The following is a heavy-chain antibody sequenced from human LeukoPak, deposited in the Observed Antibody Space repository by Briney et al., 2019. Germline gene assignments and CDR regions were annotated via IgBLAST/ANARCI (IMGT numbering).Heavy chain of an antibody. V-gene: IGHV4-39*01. J-gene: IGHJ6*03. CDR2: IYYSGST. D-gene: IGHD3-3*01. CDR3: ARGFGVVSRYYYYMDV. CDR1: GGSISSSSYY. Sequence: PSETLPLTCTVSGGSISSSSYYWGWIRQPPGKGLEWIGSIYYSGSTYYNPSLKSRVTISVDTSKNQFSLKLSSVTAADTAVYYCARGFGVVSRYYYYMDVWGKGTTVTVSS.